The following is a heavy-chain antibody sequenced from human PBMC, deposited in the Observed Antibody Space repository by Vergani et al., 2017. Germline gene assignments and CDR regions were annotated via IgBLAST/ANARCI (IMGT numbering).Heavy chain of an antibody. CDR2: LDPHTGDT. Sequence: QVQLEQSGAEVKKPGSSVTVSCRASGGTFGSHTISWVRQAPGQGFEWMGRLDPHTGDTKYAEKFQGRAILTRDRSISTAYMELISLISDDTAVYYCARNRGRGGSYSVSWFDPWGQGTQVTVAS. D-gene: IGHD3-10*01. CDR3: ARNRGRGGSYSVSWFDP. CDR1: GGTFGSHT. V-gene: IGHV1-2*02. J-gene: IGHJ5*02.